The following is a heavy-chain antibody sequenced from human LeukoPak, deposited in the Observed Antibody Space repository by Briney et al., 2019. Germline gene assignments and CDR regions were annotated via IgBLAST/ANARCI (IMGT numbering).Heavy chain of an antibody. CDR3: ARGRNSEHIVVVTAIPDWFDP. J-gene: IGHJ5*02. D-gene: IGHD2-21*02. CDR1: GGSFSGYY. CDR2: INHSGST. V-gene: IGHV4-34*01. Sequence: SETLSLTCAVYGGSFSGYYWSWIRQPPGKGLEWIGEINHSGSTNYNPSLKSRVTISVDTSKNQFSLKLSPVTAADTAVYYCARGRNSEHIVVVTAIPDWFDPWGQGTLVTVSS.